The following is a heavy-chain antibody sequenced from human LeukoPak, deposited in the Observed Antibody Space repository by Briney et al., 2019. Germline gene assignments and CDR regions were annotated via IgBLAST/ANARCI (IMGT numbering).Heavy chain of an antibody. CDR2: ISWNSGSI. D-gene: IGHD4-17*01. J-gene: IGHJ5*02. CDR1: GFTFDDYA. CDR3: AKDMSSDYGDYTDWLDP. Sequence: SLRLSCAASGFTFDDYAMHWVRQAPGKGLEWVSGISWNSGSIGYADSVKGRFTISRDNAKNSLYLQMNSLRAEDTALYYCAKDMSSDYGDYTDWLDPWGQGTLVTVSS. V-gene: IGHV3-9*01.